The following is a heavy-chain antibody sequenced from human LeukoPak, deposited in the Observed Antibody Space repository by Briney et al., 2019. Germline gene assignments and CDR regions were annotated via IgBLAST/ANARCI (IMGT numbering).Heavy chain of an antibody. V-gene: IGHV4-39*02. CDR2: IYYSGST. D-gene: IGHD2-15*01. J-gene: IGHJ6*03. CDR1: GGSISSSSYY. CDR3: ARDHCSGGSCYRDYYYYYMDV. Sequence: SETLSLTCTVSGGSISSSSYYWGWIRQPPGKGLEWIGSIYYSGSTYYNPSLKSRVTISVDTSKNQFSLKLSSVTAADTAVYYCARDHCSGGSCYRDYYYYYMDVWGKGTTVTVSS.